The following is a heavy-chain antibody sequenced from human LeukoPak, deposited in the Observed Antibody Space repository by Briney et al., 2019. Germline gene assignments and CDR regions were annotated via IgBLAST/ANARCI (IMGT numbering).Heavy chain of an antibody. D-gene: IGHD3-3*01. J-gene: IGHJ5*02. CDR3: ARDFADDFWTMYNWFDP. V-gene: IGHV4-4*07. Sequence: SETLSLTCTVSSGSISSYYWSWIRQPAGKGLEWIGRIYTSGSTNYNPSLKSRVTVSVDTSKNQFSLKLSSVTAADTAVYYCARDFADDFWTMYNWFDPWGQGTLVTVSS. CDR2: IYTSGST. CDR1: SGSISSYY.